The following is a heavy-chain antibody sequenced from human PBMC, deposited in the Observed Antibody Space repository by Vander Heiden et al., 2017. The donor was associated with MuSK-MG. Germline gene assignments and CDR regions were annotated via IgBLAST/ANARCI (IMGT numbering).Heavy chain of an antibody. V-gene: IGHV4-31*03. Sequence: QLQLQESAPGLVRPSRTLAHTFTVSDGSISRGAYHLSRIRQHPGKGLEWIGYIYNSRSTYYKPHVKSRVTIAVDAFKTLFSLKLCSVTAADPAVYSCARDDDYGEQRVGIDYWGQGTLVTVSS. CDR2: IYNSRST. J-gene: IGHJ4*02. CDR3: ARDDDYGEQRVGIDY. D-gene: IGHD4-17*01. CDR1: DGSISRGAYH.